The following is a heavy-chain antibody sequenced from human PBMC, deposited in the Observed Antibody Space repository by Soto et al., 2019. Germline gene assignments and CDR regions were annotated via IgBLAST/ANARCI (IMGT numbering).Heavy chain of an antibody. Sequence: EVRLVESGGGLVQPGGSLRLSCAASGFTFSDLYMDWVRQAPGKGLEWVGRSRSKGASYTTDYAASVRGRFTISRDDSNDSLYLQMNSLKTEDTAVYYCVRGGGWNGGGVDYWGQGTLVTVSS. D-gene: IGHD1-1*01. J-gene: IGHJ4*02. CDR3: VRGGGWNGGGVDY. CDR1: GFTFSDLY. CDR2: SRSKGASYTT. V-gene: IGHV3-72*01.